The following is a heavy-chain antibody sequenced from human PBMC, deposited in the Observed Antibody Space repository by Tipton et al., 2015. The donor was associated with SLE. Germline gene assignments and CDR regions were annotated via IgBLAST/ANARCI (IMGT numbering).Heavy chain of an antibody. J-gene: IGHJ4*02. D-gene: IGHD6-13*01. Sequence: TLSLTCAVSGGSISSGGYSWSWIRQPPGKGLEWIGYIYHSGSTYYNPSLKSRVTISVDRSKNQFSLKLSSVTAADTAVYYCAREQQRNYFDYWGQGTLVTVSS. CDR3: AREQQRNYFDY. CDR2: IYHSGST. CDR1: GGSISSGGYS. V-gene: IGHV4-30-2*01.